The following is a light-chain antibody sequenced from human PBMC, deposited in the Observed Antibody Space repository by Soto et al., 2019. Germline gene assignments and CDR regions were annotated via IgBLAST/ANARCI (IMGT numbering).Light chain of an antibody. J-gene: IGKJ4*01. CDR2: DAS. CDR3: QQRSNWPPLT. Sequence: EIVLTQSPATLSLSPGERATLSCRASQSIGSFLAWYQQKPGQSPRLLIYDASNRATGIPARFSGSGSGTVFTLTISSLEPEDFAVYYCQQRSNWPPLTFGGGTKVEIK. V-gene: IGKV3-11*01. CDR1: QSIGSF.